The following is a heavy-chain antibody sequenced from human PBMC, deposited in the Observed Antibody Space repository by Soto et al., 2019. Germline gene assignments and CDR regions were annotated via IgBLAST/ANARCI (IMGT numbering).Heavy chain of an antibody. Sequence: GGSLRLSCAASGFTFSSYGMHWVRQAPGKGLEWVAVIWYDGSNKYYADSVKGRFTISRDNSKNTLYLQMNSLRAEDTAVYYCARFTIFGVVIGVEPQLGAGMDVWGQGTTVTV. D-gene: IGHD3-3*01. CDR2: IWYDGSNK. J-gene: IGHJ6*02. CDR3: ARFTIFGVVIGVEPQLGAGMDV. CDR1: GFTFSSYG. V-gene: IGHV3-33*01.